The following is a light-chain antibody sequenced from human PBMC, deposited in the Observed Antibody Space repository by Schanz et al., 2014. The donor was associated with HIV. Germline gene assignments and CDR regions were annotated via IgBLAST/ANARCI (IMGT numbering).Light chain of an antibody. CDR2: SAS. J-gene: IGKJ4*01. CDR1: QSVSNN. Sequence: TVMTQSPATLSVSPGERATLSCTASQSVSNNLAWYQQKLGQAPRLLIHSASTRVTGIPARFSGSGSGTEFTLTISGLQSEDFAVYYCQQRSNWLTFGGGTKVEIK. V-gene: IGKV3-15*01. CDR3: QQRSNWLT.